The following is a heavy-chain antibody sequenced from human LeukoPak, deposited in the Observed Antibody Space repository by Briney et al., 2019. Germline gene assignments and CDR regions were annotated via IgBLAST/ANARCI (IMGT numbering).Heavy chain of an antibody. V-gene: IGHV1-69*13. CDR3: ASTTTIAVAGNLDY. CDR2: IIPIFGTA. Sequence: SVKVSCKASGGTFSSYAISWVRQAPGQGLEWTGGIIPIFGTANYAQKFQGRVTITADESTSTAYMELSSLRSEDTAVYYCASTTTIAVAGNLDYWGQGTLVTVSS. CDR1: GGTFSSYA. D-gene: IGHD6-19*01. J-gene: IGHJ4*02.